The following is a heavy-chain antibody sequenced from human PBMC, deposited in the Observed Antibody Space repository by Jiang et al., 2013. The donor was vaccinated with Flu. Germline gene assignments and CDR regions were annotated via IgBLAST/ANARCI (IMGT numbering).Heavy chain of an antibody. J-gene: IGHJ5*02. CDR3: AKVRGIVVVVAAIHWFDP. Sequence: GAEVKKPGSSVKVSCKASGGTFSSYAISWVRQAPGQGLEWMGGIIPIFGTANYAQKFQGRVTITADESTSTAYMELSSLRSEDTAVYYCAKVRGIVVVVAAIHWFDPWGQGTLVTVSS. V-gene: IGHV1-69*01. CDR2: IIPIFGTA. CDR1: GGTFSSYA. D-gene: IGHD2-15*01.